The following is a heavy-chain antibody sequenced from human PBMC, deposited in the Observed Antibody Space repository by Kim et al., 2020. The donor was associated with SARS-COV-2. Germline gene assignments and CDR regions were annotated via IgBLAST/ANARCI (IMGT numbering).Heavy chain of an antibody. J-gene: IGHJ4*02. D-gene: IGHD2-2*03. V-gene: IGHV4-39*07. Sequence: SETLSLTCTVSGGSISSSSYYWGWIRQPPGKGLEWIGSIYYSGSTYYNPSLKSRVTISVDTSKNQFSLKLSSVTAADTAVYYCARDRLDIVVVPALYYFDYWRQGTLVTVSS. CDR3: ARDRLDIVVVPALYYFDY. CDR1: GGSISSSSYY. CDR2: IYYSGST.